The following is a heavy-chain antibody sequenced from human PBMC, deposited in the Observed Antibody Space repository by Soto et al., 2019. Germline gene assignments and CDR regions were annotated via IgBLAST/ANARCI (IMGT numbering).Heavy chain of an antibody. J-gene: IGHJ3*02. D-gene: IGHD3-3*01. CDR3: ARGNTVFGVTDAVDI. CDR1: GYTFTRYG. V-gene: IGHV1-3*01. Sequence: QVHLVQSGAEVKRPGASVKVSCQASGYTFTRYGIYWVRQAPGQSLEWMGWINADNGNTRYAEEFKFKNRVSITRDTSATSAYMELSGLTSGDTAVYFCARGNTVFGVTDAVDIWGQGTMVTVSS. CDR2: INADNGNT.